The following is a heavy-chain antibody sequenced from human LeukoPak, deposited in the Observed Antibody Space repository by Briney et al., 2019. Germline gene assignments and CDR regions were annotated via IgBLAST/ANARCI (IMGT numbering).Heavy chain of an antibody. CDR2: IYFSGST. J-gene: IGHJ6*03. Sequence: SETLSLTCTVSGGPIRSSSHYWGWIRQPPGKGLEWIGSIYFSGSTYYNPSLKSRVTISVDTSKNQFSLKLSSVTAADTAVYYCAREQLELRGTDYYYYMDVWGKGTTVTVSS. CDR3: AREQLELRGTDYYYYMDV. V-gene: IGHV4-39*07. CDR1: GGPIRSSSHY. D-gene: IGHD1-1*01.